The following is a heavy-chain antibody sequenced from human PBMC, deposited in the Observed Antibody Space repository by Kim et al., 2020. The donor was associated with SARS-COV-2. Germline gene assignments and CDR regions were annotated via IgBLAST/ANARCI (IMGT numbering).Heavy chain of an antibody. V-gene: IGHV4-4*02. CDR2: IYHSGST. D-gene: IGHD3-10*01. Sequence: SETLSLTCAVSGGSISSSNWWSWVRQPPGKGLEWIGEIYHSGSTNYNPSLKSRVTISVDKSKNQFSLKLSSVTAADTAVYYCARYFYGSGSYYPNWFDPWGQGTLVTVSS. J-gene: IGHJ5*02. CDR3: ARYFYGSGSYYPNWFDP. CDR1: GGSISSSNW.